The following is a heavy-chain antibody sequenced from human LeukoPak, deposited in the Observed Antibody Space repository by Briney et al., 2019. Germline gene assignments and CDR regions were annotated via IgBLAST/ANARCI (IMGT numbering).Heavy chain of an antibody. J-gene: IGHJ4*02. V-gene: IGHV3-30*04. CDR1: GFTFSSYA. Sequence: GRSLRLSCAASGFTFSSYAMHWVRQASGKGLEWVAVISYDGSNKYYADSVKGRFTISRDNSKNTLYLQMNSLRAEDTAVYYCARRPYYDYVWGSSDYWGQGTLVTVSS. CDR3: ARRPYYDYVWGSSDY. D-gene: IGHD3-16*01. CDR2: ISYDGSNK.